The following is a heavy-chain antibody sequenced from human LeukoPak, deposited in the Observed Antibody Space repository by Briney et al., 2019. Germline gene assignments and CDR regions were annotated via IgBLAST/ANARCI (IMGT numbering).Heavy chain of an antibody. V-gene: IGHV1-18*01. Sequence: APVKVSCKASGYTFTSFDITWVRQAPGQGLEWMGWISRNNVNTNYAQKLQGRVTLTTDTSTSTAHMELRSLRSDDTAVYYCVRGGSSSGYDYWGRGTLVTVSS. CDR1: GYTFTSFD. CDR2: ISRNNVNT. D-gene: IGHD3-22*01. J-gene: IGHJ4*02. CDR3: VRGGSSSGYDY.